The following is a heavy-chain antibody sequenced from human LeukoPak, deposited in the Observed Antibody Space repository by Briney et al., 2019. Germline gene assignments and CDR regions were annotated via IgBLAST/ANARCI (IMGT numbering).Heavy chain of an antibody. CDR1: GGSFSGYY. CDR3: AACTDSSGYMSEGAFDI. V-gene: IGHV4-34*01. Sequence: SETLSLTCAVYGGSFSGYYWSWIRQPPGKGLEWIGEINHSGSTNYNPSLKSRVIISVDTSKNQFSLKLSSVTAADTAVYYCAACTDSSGYMSEGAFDIWGQGTMVTVSS. CDR2: INHSGST. J-gene: IGHJ3*02. D-gene: IGHD3-22*01.